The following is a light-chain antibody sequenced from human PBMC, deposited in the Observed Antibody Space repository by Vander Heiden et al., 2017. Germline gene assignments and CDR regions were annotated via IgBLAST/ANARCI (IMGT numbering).Light chain of an antibody. CDR2: GAA. CDR1: QSVSSSY. CDR3: QQYGSSHPWT. V-gene: IGKV3-20*01. J-gene: IGKJ1*01. Sequence: DIVLTQSPGTLSLSPGERATISCRASQSVSSSYLAWYQQKNGQAPRLLIYGAASRATGIADRFSGSGSGTDVTLTISRREPEDFAVYYCQQYGSSHPWTFGQGTKVEIK.